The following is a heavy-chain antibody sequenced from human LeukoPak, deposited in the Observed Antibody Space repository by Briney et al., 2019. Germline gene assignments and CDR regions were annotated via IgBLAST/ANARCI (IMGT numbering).Heavy chain of an antibody. J-gene: IGHJ5*02. CDR3: ASHTYYDFWSGYQYNWFDP. CDR2: INHSGST. V-gene: IGHV4-34*01. CDR1: GGSFSGYY. D-gene: IGHD3-3*01. Sequence: PSETLSLTCAVYGGSFSGYYWSWIRQPPGKGLEWIGEINHSGSTNYNPSLKSRVTISVDTSKNQFPLKLSSVTAADTAVYYCASHTYYDFWSGYQYNWFDPWGQGTLVTVSS.